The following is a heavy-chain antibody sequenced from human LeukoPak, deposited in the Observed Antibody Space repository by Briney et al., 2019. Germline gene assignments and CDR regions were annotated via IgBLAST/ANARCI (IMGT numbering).Heavy chain of an antibody. J-gene: IGHJ6*02. CDR3: ASGARDYYYGMDV. Sequence: SVKVSCKASVGTFSSYSISWVRQAPGQGLEWMGRIIPILGIANYAQKFQGRVTITADKSTSTAYMELSSLRSEDTAVYYCASGARDYYYGMDVWGQGTTVTVSS. V-gene: IGHV1-69*02. CDR2: IIPILGIA. CDR1: VGTFSSYS.